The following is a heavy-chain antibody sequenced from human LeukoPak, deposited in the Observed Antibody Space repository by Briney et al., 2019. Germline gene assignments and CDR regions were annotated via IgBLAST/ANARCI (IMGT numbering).Heavy chain of an antibody. D-gene: IGHD3-16*01. J-gene: IGHJ4*02. Sequence: ASVKVSCKASGGTFSSYAISWVRQAPGQGLEWMGGIIPIFGTANYARKFQGRVTITADESTSTAYMELSSLRSEDTAVYYCTRDRITEEGGHCDYWGQGTQVTVSS. V-gene: IGHV1-69*13. CDR3: TRDRITEEGGHCDY. CDR1: GGTFSSYA. CDR2: IIPIFGTA.